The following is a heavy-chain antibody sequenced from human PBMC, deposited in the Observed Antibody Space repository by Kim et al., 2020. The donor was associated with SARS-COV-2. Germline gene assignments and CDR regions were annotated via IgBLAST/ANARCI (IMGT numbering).Heavy chain of an antibody. Sequence: RFTISRDNSKSTLYLQMNSLRAEDTAVYYCAKAGIVGAIELDYYYGMDVWGQGTTVTVSS. CDR3: AKAGIVGAIELDYYYGMDV. V-gene: IGHV3-30*02. J-gene: IGHJ6*02. D-gene: IGHD1-26*01.